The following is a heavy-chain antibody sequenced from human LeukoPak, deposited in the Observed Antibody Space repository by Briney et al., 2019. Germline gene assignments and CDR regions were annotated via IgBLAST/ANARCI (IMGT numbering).Heavy chain of an antibody. J-gene: IGHJ4*02. CDR1: GFTFDDYG. D-gene: IGHD3-16*01. Sequence: GGSLRLSCAASGFTFDDYGMSWVRQAPGKGLEWVSGINWNGGSTGYADSVKGRFTISRDNSKNTLYLQMNSLRAEDTAVYYCAKWGLISQGPLHDDYWGQGTLVTVSS. CDR3: AKWGLISQGPLHDDY. CDR2: INWNGGST. V-gene: IGHV3-20*04.